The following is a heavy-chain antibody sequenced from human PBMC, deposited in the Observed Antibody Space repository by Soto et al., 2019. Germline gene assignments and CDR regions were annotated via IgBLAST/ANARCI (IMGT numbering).Heavy chain of an antibody. J-gene: IGHJ4*02. Sequence: EVRLLESGGGLVKPGGSLRLSCATSGLTFSNYAMSWVRQAPGGGMACVSSMSGSRSTTYYADSVKGRFTISRDRSKNTLYLQMSSLRAEDTALYYCAKNQERELPRVIDFWGQGTLVTVSS. V-gene: IGHV3-23*01. CDR2: MSGSRSTT. CDR1: GLTFSNYA. CDR3: AKNQERELPRVIDF. D-gene: IGHD1-7*01.